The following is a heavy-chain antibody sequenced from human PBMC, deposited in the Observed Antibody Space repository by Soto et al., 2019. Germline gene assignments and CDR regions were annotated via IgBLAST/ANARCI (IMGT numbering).Heavy chain of an antibody. CDR1: GFTISKAW. CDR3: ATGWRKGYYNFDY. CDR2: IKGEADGGTT. Sequence: HLVESGGGLVKPGWSLRLSSAASGFTISKAWMSWVRQAPGKGREWVGRIKGEADGGTTDYDAPVKGRITISRDHSKDTLYMQMNSLKTEDTAVYYGATGWRKGYYNFDYWGQGTPVTVSS. D-gene: IGHD2-21*01. V-gene: IGHV3-15*01. J-gene: IGHJ4*02.